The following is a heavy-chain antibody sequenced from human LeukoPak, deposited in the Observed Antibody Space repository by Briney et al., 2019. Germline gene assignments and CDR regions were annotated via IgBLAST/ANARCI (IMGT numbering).Heavy chain of an antibody. D-gene: IGHD1-26*01. V-gene: IGHV3-7*01. CDR1: GFTFSSYW. J-gene: IGHJ4*02. CDR3: ARDRNVWELLIGYYFDY. Sequence: GGSLRLSCAASGFTFSSYWMSWVRQAPGKGLEWVANIKQDGSEKYYVDSVKGRFTISRDNTKNSLYLQMNSLRAEDTAVYYCARDRNVWELLIGYYFDYWGQGTLVTVSS. CDR2: IKQDGSEK.